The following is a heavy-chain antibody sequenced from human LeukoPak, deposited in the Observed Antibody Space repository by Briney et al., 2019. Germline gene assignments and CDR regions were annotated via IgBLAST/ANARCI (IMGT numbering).Heavy chain of an antibody. J-gene: IGHJ4*02. Sequence: ASVKVSCKASGGTFSSYAISWVRQAPGQGLEWMGGIIPIFGTANYAQKFRGRVTITADESTSTAYMELSSLRSEDTAVYYCARVEYSSSSVPFDYWGQGTLVTVSS. V-gene: IGHV1-69*13. CDR3: ARVEYSSSSVPFDY. D-gene: IGHD6-6*01. CDR1: GGTFSSYA. CDR2: IIPIFGTA.